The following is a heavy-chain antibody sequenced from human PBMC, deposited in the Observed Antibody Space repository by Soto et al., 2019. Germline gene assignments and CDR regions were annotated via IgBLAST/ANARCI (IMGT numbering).Heavy chain of an antibody. J-gene: IGHJ4*02. D-gene: IGHD5-12*01. V-gene: IGHV3-23*01. CDR3: AKECREHSGYGSVDH. CDR1: GFIFSSYG. CDR2: ITDSGT. Sequence: GGSLRLSCTASGFIFSSYGMTWVRQAPGKGLEWVSGITDSGTYYIDSGRGRFTISRDNSKRTLYLQMNRLRVEDTAIYYCAKECREHSGYGSVDHWGQGTLVTVSS.